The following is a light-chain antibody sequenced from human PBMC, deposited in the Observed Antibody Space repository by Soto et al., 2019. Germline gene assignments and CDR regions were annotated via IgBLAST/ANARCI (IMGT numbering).Light chain of an antibody. CDR2: DVS. V-gene: IGLV2-11*01. CDR3: CSFAGRYTFYV. CDR1: SSDVGGYNY. J-gene: IGLJ1*01. Sequence: CARTQPGSVYGAPGQSVTISCTGTSSDVGGYNYVSWYQQHPGKAPKLMIFDVSKRPSGVPDRFSGSKSGNTASLTISGLQAEDEADYYCCSFAGRYTFYVFGTGTKVTVL.